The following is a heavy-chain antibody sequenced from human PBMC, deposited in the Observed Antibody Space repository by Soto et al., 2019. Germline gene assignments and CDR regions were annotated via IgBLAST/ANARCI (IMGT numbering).Heavy chain of an antibody. CDR2: ISAYNGNT. CDR1: GYTFTSYG. CDR3: ARWVPAAIDYYYCMDV. D-gene: IGHD2-2*01. V-gene: IGHV1-18*01. Sequence: QVQLVQSGAEVKKPGASMKVSCKASGYTFTSYGISWVRQAPGQGLEWMGWISAYNGNTNYAQKLQGRVTMTTDTSTSTAYMELRSLQSDDTAVYYCARWVPAAIDYYYCMDVWGKGTTVTVSS. J-gene: IGHJ6*03.